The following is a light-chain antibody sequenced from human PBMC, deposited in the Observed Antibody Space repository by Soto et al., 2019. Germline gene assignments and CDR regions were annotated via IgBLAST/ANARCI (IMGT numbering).Light chain of an antibody. CDR3: SSYAGAVV. V-gene: IGLV2-23*01. CDR1: SSGVENYNL. Sequence: QSVLTQPASVSGSPGQSITLSCTRTSSGVENYNLVSWYQHRPGKAPKLIIYEGSQRPSGVSERFSGSKSGNTASLTISGLRPEDEADYYCSSYAGAVVFGGGTKLTVL. J-gene: IGLJ2*01. CDR2: EGS.